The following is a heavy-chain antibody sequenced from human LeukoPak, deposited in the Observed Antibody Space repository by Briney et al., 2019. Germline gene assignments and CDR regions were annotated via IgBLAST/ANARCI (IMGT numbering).Heavy chain of an antibody. D-gene: IGHD1-14*01. CDR3: AGGCEAPVYYNYYYMDV. CDR2: VNHSGST. J-gene: IGHJ6*03. V-gene: IGHV4-34*01. CDR1: GGSFSGYY. Sequence: SETLSLTCAVYGGSFSGYYWSWIRQPPGKGLEWMGEVNHSGSTSYNPSLKSRVTISVDTSKNQFSLKLSSVTAADTAVYYCAGGCEAPVYYNYYYMDVWGKGTTVNVSS.